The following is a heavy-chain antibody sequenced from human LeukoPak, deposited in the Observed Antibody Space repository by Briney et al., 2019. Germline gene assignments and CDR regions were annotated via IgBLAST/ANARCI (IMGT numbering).Heavy chain of an antibody. CDR1: GFTFGKYW. Sequence: GGSLRLSCVASGFTFGKYWMSWVRQAPGKGLEWVANIKLDGSEKNYVDSVKGRFTISRDNSKNTLYLQMNSLRAEDTAVYYCARPLGLAAAGPYDYWGQGTLVTVSS. J-gene: IGHJ4*02. D-gene: IGHD6-13*01. CDR3: ARPLGLAAAGPYDY. V-gene: IGHV3-7*01. CDR2: IKLDGSEK.